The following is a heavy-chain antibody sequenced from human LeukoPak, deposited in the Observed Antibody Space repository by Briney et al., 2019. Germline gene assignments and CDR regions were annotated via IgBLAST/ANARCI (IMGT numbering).Heavy chain of an antibody. J-gene: IGHJ4*02. Sequence: GGSLRLSCAASGFTFSSYAMSWVRQAPGKGLEWVSAISGSGGSTYYADSVKGRFTISGDNSKNTLYLQMNSLRAEDTAVYYCAKAIVGATLFDYWGQGTLVTVSS. CDR2: ISGSGGST. V-gene: IGHV3-23*01. D-gene: IGHD1-26*01. CDR3: AKAIVGATLFDY. CDR1: GFTFSSYA.